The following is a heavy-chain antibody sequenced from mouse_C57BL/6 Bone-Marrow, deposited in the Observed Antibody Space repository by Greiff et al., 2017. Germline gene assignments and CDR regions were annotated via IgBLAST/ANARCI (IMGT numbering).Heavy chain of an antibody. Sequence: QVQLQQSGAELARPGASVKLSCKASGYTFTSSGISWVKQRTGQGLEWIGEIYPRSGNTYYNEKFKGKATLTADKSSSTAYMELRSLTSEDSAVYFCARFRLRGAYWGQGTLVTVSA. J-gene: IGHJ3*01. V-gene: IGHV1-81*01. CDR3: ARFRLRGAY. CDR1: GYTFTSSG. D-gene: IGHD2-4*01. CDR2: IYPRSGNT.